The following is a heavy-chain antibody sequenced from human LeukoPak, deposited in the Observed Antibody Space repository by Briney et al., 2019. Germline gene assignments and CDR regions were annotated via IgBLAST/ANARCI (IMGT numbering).Heavy chain of an antibody. Sequence: GGSLRLSCAASGFTFSSYSMNWVRQAPGKGLEWVSSISSSSYIYYADSVKGRFTISRDNAKNSLYLQMNSLRAEDTAVYYCARDKWLGPNYDSSGYYLGIDYWGQGTLVTVSS. CDR3: ARDKWLGPNYDSSGYYLGIDY. V-gene: IGHV3-21*01. CDR2: ISSSSYI. D-gene: IGHD3-22*01. J-gene: IGHJ4*02. CDR1: GFTFSSYS.